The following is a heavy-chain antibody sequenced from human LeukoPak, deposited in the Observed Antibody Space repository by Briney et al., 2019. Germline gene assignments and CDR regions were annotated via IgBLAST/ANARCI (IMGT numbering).Heavy chain of an antibody. Sequence: GSSVKVSCKASGYTFTYRYLHWVRQAPGQALEWMGWITPFNGNTNYAQKFQDRVTITRDRSMSTAYMELSSPRSEDTAMYYCASYSDVDTAMAKGAFDIWGQGTMVTVSS. D-gene: IGHD5-18*01. CDR3: ASYSDVDTAMAKGAFDI. CDR2: ITPFNGNT. J-gene: IGHJ3*02. V-gene: IGHV1-45*02. CDR1: GYTFTYRY.